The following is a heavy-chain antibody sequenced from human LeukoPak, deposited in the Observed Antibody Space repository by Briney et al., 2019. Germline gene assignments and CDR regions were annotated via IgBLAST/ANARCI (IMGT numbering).Heavy chain of an antibody. CDR2: IIPIFGTA. CDR3: ARSPRVEMATNGAFDI. J-gene: IGHJ3*02. Sequence: GASVKVSCKASGGTFSSYAISWVRQAPGQGLEWMGRIIPIFGTANYAQKFQGRVTITTDESTSTAYMELSSLRSEDTAVYYCARSPRVEMATNGAFDIWGQGTMVTVSS. V-gene: IGHV1-69*05. CDR1: GGTFSSYA. D-gene: IGHD5-24*01.